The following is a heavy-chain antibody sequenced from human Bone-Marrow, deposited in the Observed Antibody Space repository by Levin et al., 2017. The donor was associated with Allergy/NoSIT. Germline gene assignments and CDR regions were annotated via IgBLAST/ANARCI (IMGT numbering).Heavy chain of an antibody. V-gene: IGHV3-33*01. CDR1: GFTFSSYG. CDR2: IWYDGSNK. CDR3: ARDWIKTYDFWSGWSLGI. D-gene: IGHD3-3*01. J-gene: IGHJ3*02. Sequence: PGGSLRLSCAASGFTFSSYGMHWVRQAPGKGLEWVAVIWYDGSNKYYADSVKGRFTISRDNSKNTLYLQMNSLRAEDTAVYYCARDWIKTYDFWSGWSLGIWGQGTMVTVSS.